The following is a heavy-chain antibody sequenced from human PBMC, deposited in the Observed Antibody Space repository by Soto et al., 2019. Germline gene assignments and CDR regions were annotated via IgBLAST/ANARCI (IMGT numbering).Heavy chain of an antibody. J-gene: IGHJ4*02. CDR2: ISVVGDST. CDR3: ARGLGIVVVAATAFES. CDR1: GFRFSNSA. Sequence: EVQLSESGGGLVHPGGSLRLSCAAFGFRFSNSAMSWVRQSPAKGLEWVSSISVVGDSTYYADSVKGRFTISRDSSKNTLFLQMNNLRVDDAAIYFCARGLGIVVVAATAFESWGQGTLVVVSA. V-gene: IGHV3-23*01. D-gene: IGHD2-15*01.